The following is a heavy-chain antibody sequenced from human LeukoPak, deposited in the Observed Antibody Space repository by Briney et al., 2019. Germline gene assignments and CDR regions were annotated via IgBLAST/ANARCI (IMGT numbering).Heavy chain of an antibody. J-gene: IGHJ6*03. CDR2: INLKSGAT. D-gene: IGHD2-2*02. CDR1: GYTFTDYY. V-gene: IGHV1-2*02. CDR3: ARERADCSCTSCHTVDDYYSYLDV. Sequence: GASVKVSCKASGYTFTDYYFHWVRQAPGQGLEWMGWINLKSGATNFPQKFQGRLTLTRDTSVSTASMDLRSLKSDDTAVYFCARERADCSCTSCHTVDDYYSYLDVWGKGTTVTVSS.